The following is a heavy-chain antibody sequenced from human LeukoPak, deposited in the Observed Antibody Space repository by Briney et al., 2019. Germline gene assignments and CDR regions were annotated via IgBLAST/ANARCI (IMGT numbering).Heavy chain of an antibody. CDR2: MRSQTFDETR. J-gene: IGHJ5*02. CDR3: LARRLFNIA. CDR1: GLTFGDFS. Sequence: PGGSLRLSCAASGLTFGDFSMGWVRQAPGKGREWVGLMRSQTFDETREYAASVEGRFSMSRDDSKSFADLQMNSLRLEDTGIYYCLARRLFNIAWGQGTLVTVSS. V-gene: IGHV3-49*04. D-gene: IGHD1-1*01.